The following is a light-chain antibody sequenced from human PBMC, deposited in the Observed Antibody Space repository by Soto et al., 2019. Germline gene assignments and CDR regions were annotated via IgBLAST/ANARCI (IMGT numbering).Light chain of an antibody. CDR3: SSYAGSNIYV. V-gene: IGLV2-14*01. CDR1: TSDVGGFDY. CDR2: EVT. J-gene: IGLJ1*01. Sequence: QSALTQPASVSGSPGQSITISCTGSTSDVGGFDYVAWYQQHPGKAPKVMIYEVTNRPSGVSPRFSGSKSGNTASLTISGLQAEDDADYYCSSYAGSNIYVFGGGTKLTVL.